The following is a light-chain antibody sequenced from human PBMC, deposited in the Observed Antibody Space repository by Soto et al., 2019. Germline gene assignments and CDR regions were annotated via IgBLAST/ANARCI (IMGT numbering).Light chain of an antibody. CDR1: SSNIGAGYD. CDR2: GNS. Sequence: QSVLTQPPSVSGAPGQRVTISCTGSSSNIGAGYDVHWYQQLPGTAPKLLIYGNSNRPSGVPDRFSGSKSGTSASLAITGLQAEDEAEYYCQYYDSSLSGSYVVFGGGTKLTVL. J-gene: IGLJ2*01. V-gene: IGLV1-40*01. CDR3: QYYDSSLSGSYVV.